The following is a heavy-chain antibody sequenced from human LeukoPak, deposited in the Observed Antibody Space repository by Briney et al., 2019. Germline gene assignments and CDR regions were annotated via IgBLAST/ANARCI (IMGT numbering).Heavy chain of an antibody. Sequence: GGSLRLSCAASGFTFSSYEMNWVRQAPGKGLEWVSYISSSGSTIYYTDSVKGRFTISRDNAKNSLYLQMNSLRAEDTAVYYCARACAVCYWGVDCWGQGTLVTVSS. CDR1: GFTFSSYE. V-gene: IGHV3-48*03. J-gene: IGHJ4*02. CDR3: ARACAVCYWGVDC. D-gene: IGHD2-8*02. CDR2: ISSSGSTI.